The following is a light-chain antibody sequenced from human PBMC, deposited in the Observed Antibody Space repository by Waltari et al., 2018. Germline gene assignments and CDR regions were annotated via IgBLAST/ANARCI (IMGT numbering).Light chain of an antibody. V-gene: IGLV1-51*01. J-gene: IGLJ2*01. Sequence: QSVLTQPPSVSAAPGQKVTISCSGSSSDIGTNYVSWYQPLPGTAPKLLIYDNNKRPSGIPDRFSGSKSGTSATLGITGLQTGDEAVYYCGTWDSSLSAGVVFGGGTKLTVL. CDR3: GTWDSSLSAGVV. CDR1: SSDIGTNY. CDR2: DNN.